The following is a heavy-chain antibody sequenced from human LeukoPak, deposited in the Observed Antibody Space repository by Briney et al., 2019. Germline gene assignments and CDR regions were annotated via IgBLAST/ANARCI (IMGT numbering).Heavy chain of an antibody. CDR2: IYHSGST. CDR1: GGSISGGGYY. D-gene: IGHD3-10*01. CDR3: ARTLWFGELLSGCFDY. Sequence: NPSETLSLTCTVSGGSISGGGYYWSWIRQPPGKGLEWIGYIYHSGSTYYNPSLKSRVTISVDRSKNQFSLKLSSVTAADTAVYYCARTLWFGELLSGCFDYWGQGTLVTVSS. V-gene: IGHV4-30-2*01. J-gene: IGHJ4*02.